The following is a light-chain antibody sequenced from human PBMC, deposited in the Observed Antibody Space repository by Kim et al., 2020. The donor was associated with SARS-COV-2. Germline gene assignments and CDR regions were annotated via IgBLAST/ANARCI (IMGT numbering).Light chain of an antibody. CDR2: DAP. V-gene: IGKV3-11*01. CDR1: QSVSSY. J-gene: IGKJ4*02. Sequence: EIVLTQSPATLSLSPGERATLSCRASQSVSSYLAWYQQRPGQAPRLLIYDAPNRATGIPARFSGSGSGIDFTLTISSLEPEDFAVYYCQQRSNWPATFGGGTKVDIK. CDR3: QQRSNWPAT.